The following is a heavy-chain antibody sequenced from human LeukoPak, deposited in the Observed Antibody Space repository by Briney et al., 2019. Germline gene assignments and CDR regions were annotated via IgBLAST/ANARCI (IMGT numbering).Heavy chain of an antibody. J-gene: IGHJ4*02. D-gene: IGHD6-13*01. V-gene: IGHV4-59*02. Sequence: PSETLSPTCTVSGGSVSDYYWSWIRQPPGKGLEWIGYIYYSGTTNFNPSLKSRVTISVDTSKNQVSLKLSSVTAADTAVYYCARGSEIAAAGSGYYFDYWGQGTLVTVSS. CDR2: IYYSGTT. CDR3: ARGSEIAAAGSGYYFDY. CDR1: GGSVSDYY.